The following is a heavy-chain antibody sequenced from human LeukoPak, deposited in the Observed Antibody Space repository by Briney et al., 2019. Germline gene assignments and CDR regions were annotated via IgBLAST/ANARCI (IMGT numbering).Heavy chain of an antibody. CDR3: ANWDDFWSGYRIY. D-gene: IGHD3-3*01. CDR1: GFTFSSYG. V-gene: IGHV3-30*02. J-gene: IGHJ4*02. CDR2: IRYDGSNK. Sequence: QSGGSLRLSCAASGFTFSSYGMHWVRQAPGKGLEWVAFIRYDGSNKYYADSVKGRFTISRDNSKNTLYLQMNSLRAEDTAVYYCANWDDFWSGYRIYWGQGTLVTVSS.